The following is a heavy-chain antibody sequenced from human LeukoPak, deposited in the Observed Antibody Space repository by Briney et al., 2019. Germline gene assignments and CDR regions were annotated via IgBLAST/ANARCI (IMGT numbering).Heavy chain of an antibody. CDR3: ARGSTYYDYVWGSSYYYMDV. CDR1: GYTFTSYY. D-gene: IGHD3-16*01. J-gene: IGHJ6*03. V-gene: IGHV1-8*01. CDR2: MNPNSGNT. Sequence: ASVNVSCKACGYTFTSYYINWVRQATGQGLEWMGWMNPNSGNTGYAQKFQGRVTMTRNTSINTAYMELGSLRSEDTAVYFCARGSTYYDYVWGSSYYYMDVWGKGTTVTISS.